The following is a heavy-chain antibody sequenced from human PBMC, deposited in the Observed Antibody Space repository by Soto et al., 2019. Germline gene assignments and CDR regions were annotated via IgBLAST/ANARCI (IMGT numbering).Heavy chain of an antibody. V-gene: IGHV1-24*01. J-gene: IGHJ4*02. CDR2: FDPEDGET. CDR3: ATVDSARAEISSSWYYFDY. CDR1: GYTLTELS. D-gene: IGHD6-13*01. Sequence: ASVKVSCKVSGYTLTELSMHWVRQAPGKGLEWMGGFDPEDGETIYAQKFQGRVTMTEDTSTDTAYMELSSLRSEDTAVYYCATVDSARAEISSSWYYFDYWGQGTLVTVS.